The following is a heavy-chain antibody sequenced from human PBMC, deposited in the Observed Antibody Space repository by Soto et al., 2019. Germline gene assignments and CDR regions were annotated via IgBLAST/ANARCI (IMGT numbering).Heavy chain of an antibody. CDR2: ISGSDGST. D-gene: IGHD3-10*01. CDR1: GFTFSSYA. CDR3: AKDSRVTMVRGVIIPPGY. V-gene: IGHV3-23*01. J-gene: IGHJ4*02. Sequence: EVQLLESGGGLVQPGGSLTLSCVASGFTFSSYAMSWVRQAPGKGLEWVSAISGSDGSTYYADSVKGRFTISRDNSKTTRDLQMDSLSAEDTAVYYCAKDSRVTMVRGVIIPPGYWGQGTLVTVSS.